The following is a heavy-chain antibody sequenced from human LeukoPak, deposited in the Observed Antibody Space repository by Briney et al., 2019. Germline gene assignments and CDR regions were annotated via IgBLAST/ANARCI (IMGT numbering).Heavy chain of an antibody. CDR1: GDTFTGYY. D-gene: IGHD1-20*01. V-gene: IGHV1-2*06. CDR2: TNPNSGGT. J-gene: IGHJ4*02. CDR3: AREGINWNYFDY. Sequence: ASVKVSCKASGDTFTGYYMNWVRQAPGQWLEWMGRTNPNSGGTNYAQKFQGRVTMTRDTSISTAYMELSRLRSDDTAVYYCAREGINWNYFDYWGQGTLVTVSS.